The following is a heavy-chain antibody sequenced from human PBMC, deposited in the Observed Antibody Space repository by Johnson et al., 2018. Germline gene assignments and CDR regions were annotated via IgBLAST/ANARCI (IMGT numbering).Heavy chain of an antibody. CDR1: GFTFNNYD. CDR2: LGTAGDT. CDR3: ARSQSGDYGNYVGAEYCQH. J-gene: IGHJ1*01. V-gene: IGHV3-13*01. D-gene: IGHD4-11*01. Sequence: VQLVESGGDLVQPGGSLRLSCAASGFTFNNYDMHCVRQVTCKGLEWVSALGTAGDTYFSGSVQGRFTISRDNAKNSLHLQRNSLRAEDTAVYYCARSQSGDYGNYVGAEYCQHWGQGTLVTVSA.